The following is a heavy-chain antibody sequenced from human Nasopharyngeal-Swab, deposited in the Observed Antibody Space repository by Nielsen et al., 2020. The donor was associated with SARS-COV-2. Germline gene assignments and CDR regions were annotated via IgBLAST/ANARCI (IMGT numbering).Heavy chain of an antibody. CDR1: GFTFSSYG. Sequence: GESLKISCAASGFTFSSYGMHWVRQAPGKGLEWVAVISYDGSNKYYADSVKGRFTISRDNSKNTLYLQMNSLRAEDTAVYYCAHGELYFDYWGQGTLVTVPS. J-gene: IGHJ4*02. CDR2: ISYDGSNK. V-gene: IGHV3-30*03. D-gene: IGHD1-7*01. CDR3: AHGELYFDY.